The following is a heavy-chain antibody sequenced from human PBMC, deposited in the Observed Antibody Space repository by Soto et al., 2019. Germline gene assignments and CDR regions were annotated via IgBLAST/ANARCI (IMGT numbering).Heavy chain of an antibody. Sequence: GESLKISCQGSGYIFTSYWIGWVRQKPGKGLEWMGIIFPGDSDTRYSPSFQGQVTMSADKSISTAYLQWNSLKAPDTAMYYCARRLVEQIAVDGTAAFDIWGQGKMVTVS. J-gene: IGHJ3*02. D-gene: IGHD6-19*01. CDR1: GYIFTSYW. V-gene: IGHV5-51*01. CDR2: IFPGDSDT. CDR3: ARRLVEQIAVDGTAAFDI.